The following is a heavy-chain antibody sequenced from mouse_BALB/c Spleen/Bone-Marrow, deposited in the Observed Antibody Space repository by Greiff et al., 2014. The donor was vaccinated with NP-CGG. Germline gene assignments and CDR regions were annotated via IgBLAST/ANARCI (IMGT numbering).Heavy chain of an antibody. CDR1: GFTFSSYA. Sequence: EVKVVESGGGLVKPGGSLKLSCAASGFTFSSYAMSWVRQTPEKRLEWVASISSGGSTYYPDSVKGRSTISRDNARNILYLQMSSLRSEDTAMYYCARGGGYYYAMDYWGQGTSVTVSS. V-gene: IGHV5-6-5*01. CDR2: ISSGGST. CDR3: ARGGGYYYAMDY. J-gene: IGHJ4*01.